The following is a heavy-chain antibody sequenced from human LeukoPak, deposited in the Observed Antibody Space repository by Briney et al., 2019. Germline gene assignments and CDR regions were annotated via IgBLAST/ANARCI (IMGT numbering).Heavy chain of an antibody. Sequence: RSSETLSLTCTVSGYSISSGYYWGWIRQPPGKGLEWIGSIYHSGSTYYNPSLKSRVTISVDTSKNQFSLKLSSVTAADTAVYYCASGNRVVAATYSTEDYWGQGTLVTVSS. D-gene: IGHD2-15*01. CDR3: ASGNRVVAATYSTEDY. V-gene: IGHV4-38-2*02. CDR1: GYSISSGYY. CDR2: IYHSGST. J-gene: IGHJ4*02.